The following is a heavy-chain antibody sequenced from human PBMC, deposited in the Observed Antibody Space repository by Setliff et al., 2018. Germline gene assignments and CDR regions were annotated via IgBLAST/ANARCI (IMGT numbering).Heavy chain of an antibody. CDR1: GYSFTLYA. Sequence: GASVKVSCKASGYSFTLYAMHWMRQAPGQRLEWMGWMNIDNGKTEYSQEFQDRVTFTRDTSIDTAYMELSSLTSEDTAVYYRATDLAIRGVQFDYWGRGTLVTVSS. CDR3: ATDLAIRGVQFDY. D-gene: IGHD3-10*01. J-gene: IGHJ4*02. V-gene: IGHV1-3*03. CDR2: MNIDNGKT.